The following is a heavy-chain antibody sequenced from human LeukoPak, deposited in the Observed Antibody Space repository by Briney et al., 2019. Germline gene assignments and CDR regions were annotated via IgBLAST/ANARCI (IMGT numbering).Heavy chain of an antibody. CDR2: ISWNSGSI. D-gene: IGHD6-6*01. CDR1: GFTFDDYA. V-gene: IGHV3-9*01. CDR3: AKAHRQLASPVDY. J-gene: IGHJ4*02. Sequence: GRSLRLSCAASGFTFDDYAMHWVRQAPGKGLEWVSGISWNSGSIGYADSVKGRFTISRDNAKNSLYLQMNSLRAEDTALYYCAKAHRQLASPVDYWGQGTLVTVSS.